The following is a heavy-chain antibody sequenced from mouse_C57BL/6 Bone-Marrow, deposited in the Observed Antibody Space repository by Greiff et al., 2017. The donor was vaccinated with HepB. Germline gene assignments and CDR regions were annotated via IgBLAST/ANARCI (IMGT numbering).Heavy chain of an antibody. D-gene: IGHD4-1*01. J-gene: IGHJ3*01. CDR3: TRERDWEGAY. CDR2: ISSGGDYI. V-gene: IGHV5-9-1*02. CDR1: GFTFSSYA. Sequence: EVQRVESGEGLVKPGGSLKLSCAASGFTFSSYAMSWVRQTPEKRLEWVAYISSGGDYIYYADTVKGRFTISRDNARNTLYLQMRSLKSEDTAMYYCTRERDWEGAYWGQGTLVTVSA.